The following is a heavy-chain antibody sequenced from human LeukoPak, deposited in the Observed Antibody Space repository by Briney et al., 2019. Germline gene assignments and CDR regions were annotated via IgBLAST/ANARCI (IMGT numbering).Heavy chain of an antibody. CDR2: IRSDGGEE. V-gene: IGHV3-30*02. CDR1: GFTFSNYG. Sequence: PGGSLRLSCAASGFTFSNYGMHWVRQAPGKGLEWVSFIRSDGGEEYYADSVKGRFTISRDNSKNTLYLQMNSLRAEDTAVYYCAKNWFGELLLGRFDPWGQGALVTVSS. CDR3: AKNWFGELLLGRFDP. J-gene: IGHJ5*02. D-gene: IGHD3-10*01.